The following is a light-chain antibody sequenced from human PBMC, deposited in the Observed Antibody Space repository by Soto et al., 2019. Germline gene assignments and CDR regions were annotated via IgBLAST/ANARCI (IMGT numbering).Light chain of an antibody. J-gene: IGLJ1*01. CDR2: YDD. Sequence: QSVLTQPPSVSEAPRQRVTLSCPGSSSNIGNNAVNWYQQFPGKAPKLLIYYDDLLPSGVSDRFSGSKSGTSASLAISGLQSEDEADYYCAAWDDSLNGYDFGTGTKVTVL. CDR1: SSNIGNNA. CDR3: AAWDDSLNGYD. V-gene: IGLV1-36*01.